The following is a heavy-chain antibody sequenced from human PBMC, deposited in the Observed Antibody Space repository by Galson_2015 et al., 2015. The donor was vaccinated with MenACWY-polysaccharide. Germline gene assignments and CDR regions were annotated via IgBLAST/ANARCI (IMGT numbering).Heavy chain of an antibody. V-gene: IGHV1-69*11. CDR3: VRADCSGKTCYFAS. D-gene: IGHD2-15*01. CDR2: IIPIMDSP. Sequence: SVKVSCKASGGDFSTYGLSWLRQAPGQGFEFVGRIIPIMDSPNYAQRFQGRLTITADGSTRTAYMELSGLRFEDTAMYYCVRADCSGKTCYFASWGQGTLLTVSS. CDR1: GGDFSTYG. J-gene: IGHJ4*02.